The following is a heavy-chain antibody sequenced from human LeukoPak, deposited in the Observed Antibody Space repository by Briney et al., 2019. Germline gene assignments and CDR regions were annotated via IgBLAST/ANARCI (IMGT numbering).Heavy chain of an antibody. V-gene: IGHV1-2*06. CDR3: ARDSRVSCDY. J-gene: IGHJ4*02. Sequence: ASVKVSCKTSVYTFTGYYIHWVRQAPGQGLEWLGRIDPNRGGTSYAHNFQGRVTMTRDTSISTAYMDLSSLTSDDTAVYYCARDSRVSCDYWGQGTLVTVSS. CDR2: IDPNRGGT. D-gene: IGHD2-2*01. CDR1: VYTFTGYY.